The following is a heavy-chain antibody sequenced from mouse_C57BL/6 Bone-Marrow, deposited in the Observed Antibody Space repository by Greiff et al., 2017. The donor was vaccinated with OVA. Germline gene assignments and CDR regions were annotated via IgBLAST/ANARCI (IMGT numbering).Heavy chain of an antibody. CDR3: ARGGTSPFAY. CDR1: GYSFTGYY. J-gene: IGHJ3*01. D-gene: IGHD4-1*01. V-gene: IGHV1-42*01. Sequence: EVQLQQSGPELVKPGASVKISCKASGYSFTGYYMNWVKQSPEKSLEWIGEINPSTGGTTYNQKFKAKATLTVDKSSSTAYMQLKSRTSEDSAVYSCARGGTSPFAYWGRGTRVTVSA. CDR2: INPSTGGT.